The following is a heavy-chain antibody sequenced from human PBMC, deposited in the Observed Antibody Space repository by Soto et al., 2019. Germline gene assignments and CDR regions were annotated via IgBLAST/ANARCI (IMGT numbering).Heavy chain of an antibody. Sequence: QITLKESGPPLVKPTQTLTLTCTFSGFSLSTSGVGVGWXXXXXXXXXXXLALIYWDDDKRYSPSLKSRLTITKDTSKNQVVLTMTNMDPVDTATYYCAHRGQQLVRDYYGMDVWGQGTTVTVSS. D-gene: IGHD6-13*01. J-gene: IGHJ6*02. CDR2: IYWDDDK. V-gene: IGHV2-5*02. CDR1: GFSLSTSGVG. CDR3: AHRGQQLVRDYYGMDV.